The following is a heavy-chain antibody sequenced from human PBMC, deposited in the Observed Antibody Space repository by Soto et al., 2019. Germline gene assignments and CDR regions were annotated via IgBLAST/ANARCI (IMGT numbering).Heavy chain of an antibody. CDR1: GGCISSSSYY. V-gene: IGHV4-39*07. CDR3: ASSQAGYSSGWPDY. Sequence: PSETLSLTCTVSGGCISSSSYYWGWIRQPPGKGLEWIGSIYYSGSTYYNPSLKSRVTISVDTSKNQFSLKLSSVTAADTAVYYCASSQAGYSSGWPDYWGQGTLVTVSS. CDR2: IYYSGST. J-gene: IGHJ4*02. D-gene: IGHD6-19*01.